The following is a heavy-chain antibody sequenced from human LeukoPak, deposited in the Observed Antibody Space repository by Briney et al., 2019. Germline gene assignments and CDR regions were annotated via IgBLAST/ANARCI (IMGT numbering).Heavy chain of an antibody. CDR2: IHYSGTT. V-gene: IGHV4-59*01. CDR3: ARVSWFPGTSYYYMDV. Sequence: SETLSLTCTVSGGSISSYYWSWIRQPPGKGLEWIGYIHYSGTTNYNPSLKSRVTISVDTSKNQSSLKLSSVTAADTAVYYCARVSWFPGTSYYYMDVWGKGTTVTVSS. D-gene: IGHD1-1*01. J-gene: IGHJ6*03. CDR1: GGSISSYY.